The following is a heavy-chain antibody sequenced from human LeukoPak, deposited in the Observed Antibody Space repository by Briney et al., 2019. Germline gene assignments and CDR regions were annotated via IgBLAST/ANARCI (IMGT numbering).Heavy chain of an antibody. V-gene: IGHV4-59*01. CDR1: DDSITMYY. J-gene: IGHJ4*02. CDR2: IYYSGST. Sequence: PSETLSLTCTVSDDSITMYYWTWIRQPPGKGLEWIGHIYYSGSTNYNPSLKRRVTISVDTSKNHFSLKLSSMTAADTAVYYCARGVVAAPTNFDYWGQGTLVTVSS. D-gene: IGHD2-15*01. CDR3: ARGVVAAPTNFDY.